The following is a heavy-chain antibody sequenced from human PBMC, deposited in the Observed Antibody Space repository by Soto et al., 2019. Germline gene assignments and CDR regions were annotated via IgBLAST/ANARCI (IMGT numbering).Heavy chain of an antibody. CDR2: IYQSGST. CDR3: ARELLFYDSDGFSWDDAFDI. CDR1: GGSLSRSAYS. V-gene: IGHV4-30-2*01. J-gene: IGHJ3*02. Sequence: QMHLQESGSGLVKPSQTLSLTCAVSGGSLSRSAYSWSWIRQPPGKGLEWIGFIYQSGSTYYNPSLTSRVTMSLDRPQKQFSLKLSSVTAADTAVYYCARELLFYDSDGFSWDDAFDIWGQGTMVTVSS. D-gene: IGHD3-22*01.